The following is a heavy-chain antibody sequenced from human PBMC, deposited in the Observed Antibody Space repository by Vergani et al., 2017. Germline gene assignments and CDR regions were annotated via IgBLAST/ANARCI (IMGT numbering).Heavy chain of an antibody. CDR2: TIPIFGTA. CDR1: GGTFSSYA. V-gene: IGHV1-69*01. J-gene: IGHJ4*02. D-gene: IGHD1-26*01. CDR3: ARGGAKGSYYATNFDY. Sequence: QVQLVQSGAEVKKPGSSVKVSCKASGGTFSSYAISWVRQAPGQGLEWMGGTIPIFGTANYAQKFQGRVTITADESTSTAYMELSSLRSEDTAVFYCARGGAKGSYYATNFDYWGQGTLVSVSS.